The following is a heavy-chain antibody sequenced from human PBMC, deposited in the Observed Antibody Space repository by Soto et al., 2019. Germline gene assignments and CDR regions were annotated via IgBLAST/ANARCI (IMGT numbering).Heavy chain of an antibody. CDR3: ARGHRFSCRGDRCFSDGLFLT. D-gene: IGHD2-15*01. Sequence: EVQLVESGGGLVQRGGSLRLSCAASGFTFGIYSMNWVRQAPGKGLEWISYINGSSSTMYYAASVKGRFIISRDNADKSLYLQMNSLRDADTAVYYCARGHRFSCRGDRCFSDGLFLTWGQGTLVTVSS. CDR1: GFTFGIYS. V-gene: IGHV3-48*02. J-gene: IGHJ5*02. CDR2: INGSSSTM.